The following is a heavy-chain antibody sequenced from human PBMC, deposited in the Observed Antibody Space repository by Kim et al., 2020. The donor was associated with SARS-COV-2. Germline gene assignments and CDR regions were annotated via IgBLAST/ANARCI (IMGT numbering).Heavy chain of an antibody. V-gene: IGHV1-2*02. Sequence: ASVKVSCKASGYTFTGYYMHWVRQAPGQGLEWMGWINPNSGGTNYAQKFQGRVTMTRDTSISTAYMELSRLRSDDTAVYYCARDGPLQEESGHRDIAAGANYYYGMDVWGQGTTVTVSS. D-gene: IGHD6-13*01. CDR2: INPNSGGT. J-gene: IGHJ6*02. CDR3: ARDGPLQEESGHRDIAAGANYYYGMDV. CDR1: GYTFTGYY.